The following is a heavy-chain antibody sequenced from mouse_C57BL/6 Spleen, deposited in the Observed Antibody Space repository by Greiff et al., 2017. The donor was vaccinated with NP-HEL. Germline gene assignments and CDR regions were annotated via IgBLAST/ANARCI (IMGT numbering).Heavy chain of an antibody. J-gene: IGHJ4*01. CDR1: GYSITSGYY. CDR2: ISYDGSN. D-gene: IGHD1-1*01. Sequence: DVQLQESGPGLVKPSQSLSLTCSVTGYSITSGYYWNWIRQFPGNKLEWMGYISYDGSNNYNPSLKNRISITRDTSKNQFFLKLNSVTTEDTATYYCAREGYYGSRYMDYWGQGTSVTVSS. CDR3: AREGYYGSRYMDY. V-gene: IGHV3-6*01.